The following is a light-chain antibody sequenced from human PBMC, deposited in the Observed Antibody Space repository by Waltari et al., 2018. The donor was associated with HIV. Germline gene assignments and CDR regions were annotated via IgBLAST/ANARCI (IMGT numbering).Light chain of an antibody. CDR3: QSYDSNDPWV. CDR1: SGNIASNS. CDR2: EDN. V-gene: IGLV6-57*04. J-gene: IGLJ3*02. Sequence: NFKLTQPLSVSESPGKTVTISCTRSSGNIASNSVHWYQQRPGSAPTTVIYEDNQRPSGVPDRFSGSIDSSSNSASLTISGLKTEDEADYYCQSYDSNDPWVFGGGTKLTVL.